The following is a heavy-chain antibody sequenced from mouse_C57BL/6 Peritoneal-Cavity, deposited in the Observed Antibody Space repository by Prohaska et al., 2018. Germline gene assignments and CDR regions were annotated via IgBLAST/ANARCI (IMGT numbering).Heavy chain of an antibody. CDR3: ERSEGYAMDL. CDR2: INPNNGGT. Sequence: VKISCKASGYTFTDYYMNWVKQSHGKSLEWIGDINPNNGGTSYNQKFKGKATLTVDKSSSTAYIELRSLTSEDSAVYYCERSEGYAMDLWGQGTLVTVPS. CDR1: GYTFTDYY. J-gene: IGHJ4*01. V-gene: IGHV1-26*01.